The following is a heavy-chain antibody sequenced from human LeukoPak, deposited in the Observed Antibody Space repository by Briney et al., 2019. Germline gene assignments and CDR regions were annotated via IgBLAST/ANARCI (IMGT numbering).Heavy chain of an antibody. D-gene: IGHD1-7*01. CDR1: GFTFSSYA. V-gene: IGHV3-23*01. J-gene: IGHJ6*04. Sequence: PGGSLRLSCAASGFTFSSYAMSWVRQAPGKGLEWVSAISGSGGSTYYADSVKGRFTISRDNSKNTLYLQMSSLRAGDTAVYYCVKENYATLDYYYGMDVWGKGTTVTVSS. CDR2: ISGSGGST. CDR3: VKENYATLDYYYGMDV.